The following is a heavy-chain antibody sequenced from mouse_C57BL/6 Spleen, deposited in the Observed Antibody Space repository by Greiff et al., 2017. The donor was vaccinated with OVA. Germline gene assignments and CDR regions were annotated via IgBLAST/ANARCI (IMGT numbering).Heavy chain of an antibody. CDR1: GYTFTSYW. D-gene: IGHD1-1*01. V-gene: IGHV1-7*01. Sequence: QVQLQQSGAELAKPGASVKLSCKASGYTFTSYWMHWVKQRPGQGLEWIGYINPSSGYTKYNQKFKDKATLTADKSSSTAYMQLSSLTYEDSAVYYCAREYITTVVAPYYYAMDYWGQGTSVTVSS. CDR3: AREYITTVVAPYYYAMDY. CDR2: INPSSGYT. J-gene: IGHJ4*01.